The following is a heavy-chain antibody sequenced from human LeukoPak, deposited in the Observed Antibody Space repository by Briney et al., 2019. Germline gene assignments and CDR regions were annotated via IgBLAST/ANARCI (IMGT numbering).Heavy chain of an antibody. V-gene: IGHV4-39*01. CDR1: GGSVSSSSYY. J-gene: IGHJ3*02. Sequence: SGTLSLTCSVSGGSVSSSSYYWGCIRQPPGKGLEWIGSIYYSGSTYYNPSLKSRVTISVDTSRNQFSLKLSSVTAADTAVYYCARVAVGGTHALDIWGQGTMVTVSS. D-gene: IGHD1-26*01. CDR3: ARVAVGGTHALDI. CDR2: IYYSGST.